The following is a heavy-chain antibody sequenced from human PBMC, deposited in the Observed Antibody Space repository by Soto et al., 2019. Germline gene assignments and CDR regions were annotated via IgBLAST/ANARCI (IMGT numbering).Heavy chain of an antibody. CDR2: IYYSGST. CDR3: TRHEGGAAADRPLDY. CDR1: GGSISSYY. V-gene: IGHV4-59*08. Sequence: SETLSLTCTVSGGSISSYYWSWIRQPPGKGLEWIGYIYYSGSTNYNPALKSRVTMSVDTYKNQFSLKMNAVTAADTAVYYCTRHEGGAAADRPLDYWGQGTLVTVSS. D-gene: IGHD6-13*01. J-gene: IGHJ4*02.